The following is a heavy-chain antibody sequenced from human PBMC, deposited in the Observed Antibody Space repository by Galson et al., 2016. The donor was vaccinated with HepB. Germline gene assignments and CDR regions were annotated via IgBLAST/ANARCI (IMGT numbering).Heavy chain of an antibody. J-gene: IGHJ4*02. V-gene: IGHV6-1*01. Sequence: CAISGDSVSSNSAAWHWIRQSPSRGLEWLGRTYYRSKWSNDYAVSVKSRINISPDTSKNQFSLQLKSVTPEDTAVYYCARVRGGSSWYLFDSWGQGTLVTVSS. CDR3: ARVRGGSSWYLFDS. CDR1: GDSVSSNSAA. D-gene: IGHD6-13*01. CDR2: TYYRSKWSN.